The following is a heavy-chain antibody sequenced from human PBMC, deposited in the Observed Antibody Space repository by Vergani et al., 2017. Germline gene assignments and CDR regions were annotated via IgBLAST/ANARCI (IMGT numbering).Heavy chain of an antibody. Sequence: QVQLVESGGGVVQPGGSLRLSCAASGFTFTNYGMHWVRQAPGKGLEWVAVLSRDSRKIHYADSVRDRVTISRDNSKNTLYLQVNSLTPEDTAVYYCVREANFGSYRTADHWGQGTLVTVSS. CDR3: VREANFGSYRTADH. J-gene: IGHJ4*02. V-gene: IGHV3-30*03. D-gene: IGHD3-22*01. CDR1: GFTFTNYG. CDR2: LSRDSRKI.